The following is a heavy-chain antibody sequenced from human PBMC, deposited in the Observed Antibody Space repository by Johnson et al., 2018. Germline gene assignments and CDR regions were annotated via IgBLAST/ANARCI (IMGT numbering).Heavy chain of an antibody. V-gene: IGHV4-4*02. Sequence: QVQLQESGPGLVKXSGTXSLXCAVSGGSISSSNWWIWVRQSPDKGLEWIGEIYHTGNTNYNPSLKSRLTISMDKSSNQFSLSLKSVTAADTAMYYCARELRNDYVWGTYRYTGFDFWGQGILVTVSS. D-gene: IGHD3-16*02. CDR3: ARELRNDYVWGTYRYTGFDF. CDR1: GGSISSSNW. CDR2: IYHTGNT. J-gene: IGHJ4*02.